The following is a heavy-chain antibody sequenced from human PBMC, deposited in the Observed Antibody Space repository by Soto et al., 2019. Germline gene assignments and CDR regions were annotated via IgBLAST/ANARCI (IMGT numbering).Heavy chain of an antibody. V-gene: IGHV3-74*01. Sequence: EVQLEESGGDLVQPGGSLRLSCTDSGFIFSSYWMHWVRQAPGKGLVWVSCINTDGGTTTYAESVKGRFTISRDNARHTLYLQMNSLRPEDTALYYCVRVGSGSYSWRDSWGQGTLVTVSS. D-gene: IGHD1-26*01. CDR3: VRVGSGSYSWRDS. J-gene: IGHJ4*02. CDR2: INTDGGTT. CDR1: GFIFSSYW.